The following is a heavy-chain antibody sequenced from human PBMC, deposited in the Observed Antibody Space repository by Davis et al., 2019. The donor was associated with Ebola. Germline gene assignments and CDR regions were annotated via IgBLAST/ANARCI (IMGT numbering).Heavy chain of an antibody. V-gene: IGHV1-46*02. J-gene: IGHJ4*02. Sequence: AASVKVSCKASGYTFNSYYIHWVRQAPGQGLEWMGIINPSGGSTTYAQKFQSRVTMTKDTSTRTVYMELSSLRSEDTGVYYCARGRGHYEYSGGDYWGQGTLVIVSS. D-gene: IGHD2-21*01. CDR2: INPSGGST. CDR3: ARGRGHYEYSGGDY. CDR1: GYTFNSYY.